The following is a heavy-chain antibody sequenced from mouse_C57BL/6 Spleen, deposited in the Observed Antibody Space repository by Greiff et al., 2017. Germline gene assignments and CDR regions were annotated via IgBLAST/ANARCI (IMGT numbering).Heavy chain of an antibody. CDR2: ISGGGGNT. CDR1: GFTFSSYT. J-gene: IGHJ2*01. CDR3: ARQTGRGSDFDY. Sequence: EVKLVESGGGLVKPGGSLKLSCAASGFTFSSYTMSWVRQTPEKRLEWVATISGGGGNTYYPDSVKGRCTISRDNAKNTLNLQMSRLRADDTALYYCARQTGRGSDFDYWGQGTTLTVAS. D-gene: IGHD4-1*01. V-gene: IGHV5-9*01.